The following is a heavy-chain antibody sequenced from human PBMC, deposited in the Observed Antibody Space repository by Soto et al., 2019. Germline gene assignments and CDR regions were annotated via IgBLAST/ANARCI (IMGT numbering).Heavy chain of an antibody. CDR2: ISFDGTNK. V-gene: IGHV3-30-3*01. CDR3: SASRDYNWFDP. Sequence: QVQLVESGGGVVQPGRALRLSCAASEFAFSTHAMHWVRQAPGGGLEWVAVISFDGTNKYYADSVKGRFTISRDNSRSTLYLQMNRLRIEDTAVYYCSASRDYNWFDPWGQGALVTVSS. J-gene: IGHJ5*02. D-gene: IGHD2-21*02. CDR1: EFAFSTHA.